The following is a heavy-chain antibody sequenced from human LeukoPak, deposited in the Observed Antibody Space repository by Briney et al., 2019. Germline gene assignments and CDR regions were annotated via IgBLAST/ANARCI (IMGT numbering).Heavy chain of an antibody. V-gene: IGHV3-74*01. CDR2: INSDGSST. Sequence: GGSLRLSCAASGFTLSRYWMHWVRQAPGKGLVWVSRINSDGSSTSYADSVKGRFTISRDNAKNTLYLQMNSLRAEDTAVYNCARAGAYYYYMDVWGKGTTVTVSS. CDR3: ARAGAYYYYMDV. D-gene: IGHD3-10*01. J-gene: IGHJ6*03. CDR1: GFTLSRYW.